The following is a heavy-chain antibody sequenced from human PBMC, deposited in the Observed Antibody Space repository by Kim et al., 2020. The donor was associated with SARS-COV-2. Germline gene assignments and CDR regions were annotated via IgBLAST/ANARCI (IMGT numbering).Heavy chain of an antibody. CDR2: IYYSGTT. D-gene: IGHD3-10*01. CDR3: ARGERITMVRGVMSWFDP. J-gene: IGHJ5*02. V-gene: IGHV4-59*13. Sequence: SETLSLTCTVSGGSISSYYWSWIRQPPGKGLEWIGYIYYSGTTNNNPSLKSRVTISEDTSKNQFPLNLSSVTAADTAVYYWARGERITMVRGVMSWFDPWGQRTLVTVSS. CDR1: GGSISSYY.